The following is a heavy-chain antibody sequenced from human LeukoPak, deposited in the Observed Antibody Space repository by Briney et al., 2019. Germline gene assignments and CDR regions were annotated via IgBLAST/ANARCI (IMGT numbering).Heavy chain of an antibody. CDR3: ASDFHYDRRFDY. CDR2: INHSGST. D-gene: IGHD3-22*01. V-gene: IGHV4-34*01. CDR1: GGSFSGYY. J-gene: IGHJ4*02. Sequence: PSETLSLTCAVYGGSFSGYYWSWIRQPPGKGLEWIGEINHSGSTNYNPSLKSRVTISVDTSKNQFSLKLSPVTAADTAVYYCASDFHYDRRFDYWGQGTLVTVSS.